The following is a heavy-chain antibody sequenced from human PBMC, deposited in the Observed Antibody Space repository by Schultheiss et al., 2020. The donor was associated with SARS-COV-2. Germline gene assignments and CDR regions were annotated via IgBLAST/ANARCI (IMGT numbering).Heavy chain of an antibody. J-gene: IGHJ4*02. Sequence: SQTLSLTCTVSGGSISSYYWSWIRQPAGKGLEWIGYIYYSGSTNYNPSLKSRVTISVDTSKNQFSLKLSSVTAADTAVYYCARGVRGDDSSGYYDYWGQGTLVTVSS. CDR3: ARGVRGDDSSGYYDY. V-gene: IGHV4-59*08. CDR2: IYYSGST. CDR1: GGSISSYY. D-gene: IGHD3-22*01.